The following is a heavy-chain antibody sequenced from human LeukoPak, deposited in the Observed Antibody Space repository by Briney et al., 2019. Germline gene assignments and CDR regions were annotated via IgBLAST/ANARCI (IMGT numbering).Heavy chain of an antibody. D-gene: IGHD4-11*01. CDR3: ARGYYSNYVGDFDY. CDR1: GGSFSGYY. CDR2: INHSGST. J-gene: IGHJ4*02. V-gene: IGHV4-34*01. Sequence: SETLPLTCAVYGGSFSGYYWSWIRQPPGKGLEWIGEINHSGSTNYNPSLKSRVTISVDTSKNQFSLKLSSVTAADTAVYYCARGYYSNYVGDFDYWGQGTLVTVSS.